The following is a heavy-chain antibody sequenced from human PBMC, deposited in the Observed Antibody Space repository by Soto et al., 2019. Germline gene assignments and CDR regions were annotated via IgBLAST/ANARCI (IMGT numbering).Heavy chain of an antibody. Sequence: QVQLVESGGGVVQPGRSLRLSCAASGFTFSSYGMHWVRQAPGKGLEWVAVISYDGSNKYYADSVKGRFTISRDNSKNTLYLQMNSLRAEDTAVYYCAKDADLTTYYYDSSGYWDYWGQGTLVTVSS. CDR1: GFTFSSYG. J-gene: IGHJ4*02. D-gene: IGHD3-22*01. CDR2: ISYDGSNK. CDR3: AKDADLTTYYYDSSGYWDY. V-gene: IGHV3-30*18.